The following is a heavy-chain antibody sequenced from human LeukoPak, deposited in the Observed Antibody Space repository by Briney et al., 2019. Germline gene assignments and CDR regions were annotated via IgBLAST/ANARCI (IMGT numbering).Heavy chain of an antibody. CDR3: ARGFDSWYFWFDP. J-gene: IGHJ5*02. D-gene: IGHD3-22*01. CDR1: GGSIGSDNYY. V-gene: IGHV4-39*07. CDR2: IFYTGTT. Sequence: SETLSLTCTVSGGSIGSDNYYWDWIRQPPGKGLEFIAGIFYTGTTYYNPSLKSRVTISVDTSKNQFSLKLSSVTAADTAVYYCARGFDSWYFWFDPWGQGTLVTVSS.